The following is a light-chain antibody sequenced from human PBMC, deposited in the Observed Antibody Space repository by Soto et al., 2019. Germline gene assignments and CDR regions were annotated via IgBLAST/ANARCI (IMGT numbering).Light chain of an antibody. Sequence: QPVLTQSSSASASLGSSVKLTCTLSSGHSSYIIAWHQQQPGKAPRYLMKLEGSGSYNKGSGVPDRFSGSSSGADRYLTISNHQSEDEAEYYCETWDSNTHRGVFGGGTKLTVL. CDR1: SGHSSYI. CDR3: ETWDSNTHRGV. J-gene: IGLJ2*01. V-gene: IGLV4-60*03. CDR2: LEGSGSY.